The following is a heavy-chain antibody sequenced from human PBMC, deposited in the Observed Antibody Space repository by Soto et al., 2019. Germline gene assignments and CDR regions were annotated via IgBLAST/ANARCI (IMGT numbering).Heavy chain of an antibody. V-gene: IGHV3-7*03. Sequence: EVQLVESGGDLVQPGGSLRLSCVASGFTFSAYWMSWVRQAPGKGLEWVATIKNDGSEKYYADVVRGRFTLSRDNTKSSFYLELGGLRAEDTAIYYCARGSNQDYWGQGTLVAVSS. D-gene: IGHD2-8*01. CDR2: IKNDGSEK. J-gene: IGHJ4*02. CDR1: GFTFSAYW. CDR3: ARGSNQDY.